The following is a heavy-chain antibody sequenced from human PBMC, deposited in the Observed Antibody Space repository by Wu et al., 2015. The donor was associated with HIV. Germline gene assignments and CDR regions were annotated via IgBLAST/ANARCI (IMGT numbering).Heavy chain of an antibody. J-gene: IGHJ6*03. CDR3: ARVAIQLYLGSEYYYMDV. Sequence: QVQLVQSGAEVKKPGSSVKVSCKASGGTFSSYAISWVRQAPGQGLEWIGRINPNSGGTNYAQNFQGRVTMTRDTSISTAYMDLSRLTSDDTAIYYCARVAIQLYLGSEYYYMDVLGHRDHGHRLL. CDR1: GGTFSSYA. V-gene: IGHV1-2*02. CDR2: INPNSGGT. D-gene: IGHD1-1*01.